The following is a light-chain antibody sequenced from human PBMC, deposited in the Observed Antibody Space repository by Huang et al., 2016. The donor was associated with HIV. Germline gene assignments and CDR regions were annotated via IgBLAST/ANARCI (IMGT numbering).Light chain of an antibody. Sequence: EIVLTQTPAILSLSPGETATLSCRASQSISSYLAWYQQKPGQAPRLLIYDASIRATGIPARFSGSGSGTDFTLTIFSLEPEDFAVYYCQQRSNWPPGATFGQGTRLEIK. CDR1: QSISSY. V-gene: IGKV3-11*01. CDR2: DAS. J-gene: IGKJ2*01. CDR3: QQRSNWPPGAT.